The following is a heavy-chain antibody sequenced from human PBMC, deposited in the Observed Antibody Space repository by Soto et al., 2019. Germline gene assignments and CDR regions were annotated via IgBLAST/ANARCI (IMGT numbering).Heavy chain of an antibody. D-gene: IGHD6-19*01. Sequence: EVQLLESGGGLAQPGGSLRLSCAASGFTFSSYAMSWVRQAPGKGLEWVSGISGGGGSTYYADPVKGRFTISRDNSKNTLYLQMNSLTAEDTAVYYCAKPYSSVWRFFDYWGQGTLVTVSS. V-gene: IGHV3-23*01. J-gene: IGHJ4*02. CDR2: ISGGGGST. CDR3: AKPYSSVWRFFDY. CDR1: GFTFSSYA.